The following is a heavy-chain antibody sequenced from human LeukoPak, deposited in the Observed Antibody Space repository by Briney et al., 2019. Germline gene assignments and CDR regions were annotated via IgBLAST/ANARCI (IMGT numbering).Heavy chain of an antibody. CDR1: GFTFSSYG. V-gene: IGHV3-23*01. D-gene: IGHD6-13*01. J-gene: IGHJ5*02. CDR2: ISGSGGST. Sequence: PGGSLRLSCAASGFTFSSYGMSWVRQAPGKGLEWVSAISGSGGSTYYADSVKGRFTISRDNSKNTLYLQMNSLRAEDTAVYCAREGDSSSVGWFDPWGQGTLVTVSS. CDR3: AREGDSSSVGWFDP.